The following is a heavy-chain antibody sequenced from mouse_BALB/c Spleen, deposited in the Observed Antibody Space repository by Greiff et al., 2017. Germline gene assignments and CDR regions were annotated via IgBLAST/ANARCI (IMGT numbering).Heavy chain of an antibody. CDR2: ISSGGST. CDR1: GFTFSSYA. CDR3: ARGIYYGYYAMDY. Sequence: EVQRVESGGGLVKPGGSLKLSCAASGFTFSSYAMSWVRQTPEKRLEWVASISSGGSTYYPDSVKGRFTISRDNARNILYLQMSSLRSEDTAMYYCARGIYYGYYAMDYWGQGTSVTVSS. D-gene: IGHD2-1*01. J-gene: IGHJ4*01. V-gene: IGHV5-6-5*01.